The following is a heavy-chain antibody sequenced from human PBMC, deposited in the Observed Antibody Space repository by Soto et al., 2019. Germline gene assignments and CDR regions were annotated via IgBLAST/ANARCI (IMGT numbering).Heavy chain of an antibody. J-gene: IGHJ3*02. V-gene: IGHV4-61*01. CDR1: GGSVSSGSYY. D-gene: IGHD3-22*01. Sequence: SETLSLTCTVSGGSVSSGSYYWSWIRQPPGKGLEWIGYIYYSGSTNYNPSLKSRVTISVDTSKNQFSLKLSSVTAADTAVYYCARGYYDSSGYRPGDDAFDIWGQGTMVTVSS. CDR2: IYYSGST. CDR3: ARGYYDSSGYRPGDDAFDI.